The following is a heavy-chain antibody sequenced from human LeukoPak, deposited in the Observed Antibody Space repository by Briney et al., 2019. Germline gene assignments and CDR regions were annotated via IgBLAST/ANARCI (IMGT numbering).Heavy chain of an antibody. CDR1: GFNFRIYA. V-gene: IGHV3-23*01. CDR3: VFTYYYDSSGYYSLHNAFDI. D-gene: IGHD3-22*01. Sequence: GGSLRLSCAVSGFNFRIYAMSCVRPAPGKGLECVSAISGSGGSTYYADSVKGRFTISRDNSKNTLYLQMNSLRAEDTAVYYCVFTYYYDSSGYYSLHNAFDIWGQGTMVTVSS. J-gene: IGHJ3*02. CDR2: ISGSGGST.